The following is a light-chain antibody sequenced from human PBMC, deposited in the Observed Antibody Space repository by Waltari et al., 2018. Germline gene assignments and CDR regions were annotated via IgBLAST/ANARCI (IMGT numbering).Light chain of an antibody. CDR3: MQSLQTLWT. V-gene: IGKV2-28*01. CDR1: QSLLHRNGNND. Sequence: DIVVTPSPLSLPVTPGEPASISCRSSQSLLHRNGNNDLDWYLQKQGQSPQLLIYLGSNRASGVPDRFSGSGSGTDFTLRISRVEAEDVGVYYCMQSLQTLWTFGPGTKVEIK. CDR2: LGS. J-gene: IGKJ1*01.